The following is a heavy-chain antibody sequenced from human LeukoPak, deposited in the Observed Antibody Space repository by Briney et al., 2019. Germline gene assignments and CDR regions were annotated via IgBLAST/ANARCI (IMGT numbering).Heavy chain of an antibody. CDR1: GXTFSNYG. CDR2: ISYDGSNK. CDR3: ANGYYYGSGSYYKEAFDI. D-gene: IGHD3-10*01. J-gene: IGHJ3*02. V-gene: IGHV3-30*18. Sequence: GGSLRLSCAASGXTFSNYGVHWVRQAPGKGLEWVGVISYDGSNKYYADSVKGRFTISRDNSKNTLYLQMNSLRAEDTAVYYCANGYYYGSGSYYKEAFDIWGQGTMVTVSS.